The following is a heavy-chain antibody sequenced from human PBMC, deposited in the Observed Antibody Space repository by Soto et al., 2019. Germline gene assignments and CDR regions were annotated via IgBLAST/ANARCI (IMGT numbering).Heavy chain of an antibody. CDR3: ARDGRNGGYLDY. V-gene: IGHV1-18*01. J-gene: IGHJ4*02. Sequence: QVQLVQSGAEVKRPGASVKVSCKACGYTFNSYGISWVRQAPGQGLEWMGWISVYNGNTNYAQKVQGRVTMTTDTSTSTAYMELRSLRPDDTAVYYCARDGRNGGYLDYWGQGTVDTVSS. CDR2: ISVYNGNT. CDR1: GYTFNSYG. D-gene: IGHD2-8*01.